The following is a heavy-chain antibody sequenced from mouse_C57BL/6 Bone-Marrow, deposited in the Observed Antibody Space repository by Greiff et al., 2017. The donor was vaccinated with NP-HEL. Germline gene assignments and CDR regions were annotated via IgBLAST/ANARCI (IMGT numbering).Heavy chain of an antibody. CDR3: ARWRSYYFDY. J-gene: IGHJ2*01. V-gene: IGHV1-50*01. CDR1: GFTFTSYW. CDR2: IDPSDSYT. Sequence: QVQLLQPGAELVKPGASVKLSCTASGFTFTSYWMQWVQQRPGQGLEWIGEIDPSDSYTTYNQKLKGKATLTVDQSSSQVYLQLSSLTSEDSAVYYCARWRSYYFDYWGQGTTLTVSS.